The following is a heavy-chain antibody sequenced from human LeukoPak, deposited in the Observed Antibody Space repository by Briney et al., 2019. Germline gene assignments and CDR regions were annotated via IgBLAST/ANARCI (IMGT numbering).Heavy chain of an antibody. V-gene: IGHV1-46*01. J-gene: IGHJ3*02. CDR3: ARDKGLLLWFGESPRGAFDI. Sequence: ASVKVSCKASGYTFTSYYMHWVRQAPGQGLEWMGIINPSGGSTSHAQKFQGRVTMTRDTSTSTVYMELSSLRSEDTAVYYCARDKGLLLWFGESPRGAFDIWGQGTMVTVSS. CDR2: INPSGGST. CDR1: GYTFTSYY. D-gene: IGHD3-10*01.